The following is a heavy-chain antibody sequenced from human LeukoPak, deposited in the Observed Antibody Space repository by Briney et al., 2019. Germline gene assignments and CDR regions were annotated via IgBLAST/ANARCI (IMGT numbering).Heavy chain of an antibody. CDR1: GYTFTSYY. J-gene: IGHJ4*02. Sequence: ASVKVSCKASGYTFTSYYMHWVRQAPGQGLEWMGWINPNSGGTNYAQKFQGRVTMTRDTSISTAYMELSRLRSDDTAVYYCARGPDSGSYFPYDYWGQGTLVTVSS. CDR3: ARGPDSGSYFPYDY. D-gene: IGHD1-26*01. CDR2: INPNSGGT. V-gene: IGHV1-2*02.